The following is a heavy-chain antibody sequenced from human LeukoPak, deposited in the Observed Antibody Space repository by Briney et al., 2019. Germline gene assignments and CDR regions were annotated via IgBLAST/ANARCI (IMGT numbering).Heavy chain of an antibody. CDR3: ARVIVGATLWFDP. J-gene: IGHJ5*02. V-gene: IGHV4-59*01. Sequence: KPSETLSLTCTVSGGSISSYYWSWIRQPPGRGLEWIGYIYYSGSTNYNPSLKSRVTISVDTSKNQFSLKLSSVTAADTAVYYCARVIVGATLWFDPWGQGTLVTVSS. CDR2: IYYSGST. CDR1: GGSISSYY. D-gene: IGHD1-26*01.